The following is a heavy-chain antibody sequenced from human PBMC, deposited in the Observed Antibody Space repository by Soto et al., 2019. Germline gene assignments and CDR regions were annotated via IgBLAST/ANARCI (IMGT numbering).Heavy chain of an antibody. CDR1: GLTFNISG. Sequence: PGGSLGLSCAASGLTFNISGMPWFRQAPGKGLEWVAVISYDGSNKYYADSVKGRFTISRDNSKNTLYLQMNSLRAEDTAVYYCAKGMRGDVVVPAAISPDLYYDFWSGPAYWGQGTLVTVSS. J-gene: IGHJ4*02. CDR2: ISYDGSNK. V-gene: IGHV3-30*18. D-gene: IGHD2-2*01. CDR3: AKGMRGDVVVPAAISPDLYYDFWSGPAY.